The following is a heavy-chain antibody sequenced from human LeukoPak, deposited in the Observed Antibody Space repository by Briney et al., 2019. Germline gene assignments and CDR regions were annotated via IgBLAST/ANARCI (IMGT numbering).Heavy chain of an antibody. V-gene: IGHV7-4-1*02. Sequence: ASVKVSCKASGNTFTRYAIHLVRQAPGQGLEWMGWINTSTGSPAYAQGFTGRFVFTLDTSVSTAYLQINSLKAEDTAVYYCARTVYGSGSYYNDYWGQGTLVTVSS. CDR3: ARTVYGSGSYYNDY. D-gene: IGHD3-10*01. J-gene: IGHJ4*02. CDR1: GNTFTRYA. CDR2: INTSTGSP.